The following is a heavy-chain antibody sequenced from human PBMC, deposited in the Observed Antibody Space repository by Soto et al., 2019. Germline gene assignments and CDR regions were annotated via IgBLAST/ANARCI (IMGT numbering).Heavy chain of an antibody. CDR1: GGPIGSYY. Sequence: SATLSLTCPVSGGPIGSYYWSWIRLPPGKGLEWIGYVHDSWGSHYNPSLKSRVAISLDTPTSQFSLKLTSVTATDTAVYYCARAPNYYYYYGMDVWGQGTTVTVS. J-gene: IGHJ6*02. CDR3: ARAPNYYYYYGMDV. V-gene: IGHV4-59*08. CDR2: VHDSWGS.